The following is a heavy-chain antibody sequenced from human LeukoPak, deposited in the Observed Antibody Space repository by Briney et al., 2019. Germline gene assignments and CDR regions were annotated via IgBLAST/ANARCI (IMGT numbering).Heavy chain of an antibody. CDR1: GFTFSNYA. Sequence: GGSLRLSCAASGFTFSNYALSWVRQAPGKGLEWVSAISGSGGSTYYADSVKGRFTISRDNSKNTLYLQMNSLRAEDTAVYYCAKDLGYCSGGSCPTTIDYWGQGTLVTVSS. J-gene: IGHJ4*02. CDR2: ISGSGGST. V-gene: IGHV3-23*01. CDR3: AKDLGYCSGGSCPTTIDY. D-gene: IGHD2-15*01.